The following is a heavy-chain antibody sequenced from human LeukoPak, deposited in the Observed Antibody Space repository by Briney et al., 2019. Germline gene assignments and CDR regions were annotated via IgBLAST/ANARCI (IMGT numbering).Heavy chain of an antibody. Sequence: ASVKVSCKASGYTFTGYYMHWVRQAPGQGLEWMGWTNPNSGGTNYAQKFQGRVTMTRDTSISTAYMELSRLRSDDTAVYYCARDGCSGGSCYGGYWGQGTLVTVSS. CDR3: ARDGCSGGSCYGGY. CDR2: TNPNSGGT. D-gene: IGHD2-15*01. CDR1: GYTFTGYY. V-gene: IGHV1-2*02. J-gene: IGHJ4*02.